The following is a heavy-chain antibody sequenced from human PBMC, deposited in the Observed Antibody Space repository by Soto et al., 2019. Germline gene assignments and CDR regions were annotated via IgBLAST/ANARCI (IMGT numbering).Heavy chain of an antibody. V-gene: IGHV3-30-3*01. D-gene: IGHD5-12*01. CDR2: ITYDGSNK. J-gene: IGHJ6*02. CDR1: GFTFSSYA. CDR3: ARDLDIGATASYYGMDV. Sequence: GGSLRLSCAASGFTFSSYAMHWVRQAPGKGLEWVAVITYDGSNKYYADSVKGRFTISRDNCKNTLYLQMNSLRAEDTAVYYCARDLDIGATASYYGMDVWGQGTTVTVSS.